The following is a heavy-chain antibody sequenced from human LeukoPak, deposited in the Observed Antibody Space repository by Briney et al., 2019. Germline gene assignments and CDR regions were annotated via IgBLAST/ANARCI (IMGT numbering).Heavy chain of an antibody. CDR1: GFTVTTNY. CDR2: LYSGGNI. CDR3: ARDRAPPTSWYLDV. Sequence: GGSLRLSCAVSGFTVTTNYMSWVRQAPGKGLEWVSILYSGGNIYYADSVKGRFTISRDNSKNTLYLQMDSLRVEDSAVYYCARDRAPPTSWYLDVWGRGTLVTVSS. V-gene: IGHV3-53*01. J-gene: IGHJ2*01. D-gene: IGHD3-10*01.